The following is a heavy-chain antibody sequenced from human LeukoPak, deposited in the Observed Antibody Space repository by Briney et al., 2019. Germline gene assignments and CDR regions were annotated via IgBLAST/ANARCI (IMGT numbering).Heavy chain of an antibody. V-gene: IGHV1-69*05. Sequence: GASVKVSCKASGGTFSSYAISWVRQAPGQGPEWMGGIIPIFGTANYAQKFQGRVTITTDESTSTAYMELSRLRSEDTAVYYCARADCSSTSCPWARFDPWGQGTLVTVSS. J-gene: IGHJ5*02. CDR1: GGTFSSYA. CDR2: IIPIFGTA. CDR3: ARADCSSTSCPWARFDP. D-gene: IGHD2-2*01.